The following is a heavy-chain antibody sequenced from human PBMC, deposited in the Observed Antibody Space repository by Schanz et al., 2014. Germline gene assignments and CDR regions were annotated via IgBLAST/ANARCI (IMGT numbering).Heavy chain of an antibody. J-gene: IGHJ3*02. CDR1: GFPFSTYS. CDR2: IRYDGSNK. V-gene: IGHV3-30*02. Sequence: VQLVESGGGLVKPGGSLRLSCVASGFPFSTYSIHWVRQAPGKGLEWVAFIRYDGSNKYYADSVKGRFTISRDNSQNTLYLQMNSLRTEDTAVYYCANLWETNVFDIWGQGTLVTVSS. D-gene: IGHD1-26*01. CDR3: ANLWETNVFDI.